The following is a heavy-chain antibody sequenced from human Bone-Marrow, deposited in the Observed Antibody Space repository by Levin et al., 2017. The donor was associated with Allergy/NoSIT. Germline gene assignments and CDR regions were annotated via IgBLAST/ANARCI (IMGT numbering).Heavy chain of an antibody. CDR1: GGSISSYY. J-gene: IGHJ4*02. CDR2: IYYSGST. Sequence: ESLKISCTVSGGSISSYYWSWIRQPPGKGLEWIGYIYYSGSTNYNPSLKSRVTISVDTSKNQFFLKLSSVTAADTAVYYCARAGGYSSSSGPAFYYFDYWGQGTLVTVSS. V-gene: IGHV4-59*01. D-gene: IGHD6-6*01. CDR3: ARAGGYSSSSGPAFYYFDY.